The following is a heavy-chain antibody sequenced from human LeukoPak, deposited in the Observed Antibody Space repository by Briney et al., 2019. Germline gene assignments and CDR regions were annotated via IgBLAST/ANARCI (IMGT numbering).Heavy chain of an antibody. CDR1: GFTFSSYA. CDR2: ISGSGGST. Sequence: GGSLRLSCAASGFTFSSYAMSWVRQVPGKGLEWVSAISGSGGSTYYADSVKGRFTISRDNSKNTLYLQMNSLRAEDTAVYYCAKTGYDSSGYYYPVRGSDYWGQGTLVTVSS. V-gene: IGHV3-23*01. J-gene: IGHJ4*02. D-gene: IGHD3-22*01. CDR3: AKTGYDSSGYYYPVRGSDY.